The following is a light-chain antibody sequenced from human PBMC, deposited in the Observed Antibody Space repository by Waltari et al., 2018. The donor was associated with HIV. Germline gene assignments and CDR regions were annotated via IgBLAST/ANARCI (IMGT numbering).Light chain of an antibody. CDR3: AAWDDSLNGWV. V-gene: IGLV1-44*01. CDR1: TSNIGTNF. CDR2: SNN. J-gene: IGLJ3*02. Sequence: QSVLTQPPSASGTPGQRVTISCSGSTSNIGTNFVTWFQHLPGTAPKFLIYSNNQRPSGVPDRVSGSKSGTSASLAISGLQSEDEADYYCAAWDDSLNGWVFGGGTKLTVL.